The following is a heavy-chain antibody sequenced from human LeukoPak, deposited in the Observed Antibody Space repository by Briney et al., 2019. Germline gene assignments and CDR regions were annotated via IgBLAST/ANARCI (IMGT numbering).Heavy chain of an antibody. V-gene: IGHV1-18*01. CDR2: ISAYNGNT. Sequence: ASVKVSCKASGYTFTSYGISWVRQAPGQGLEWMGWISAYNGNTNYAQKLQGRVTMTTDTSTSTAYMELRSLRSDDTAVYYCARSPKPDPGVPAASCSRFVYWGQGTLVTVSS. CDR1: GYTFTSYG. J-gene: IGHJ4*02. CDR3: ARSPKPDPGVPAASCSRFVY. D-gene: IGHD2-2*01.